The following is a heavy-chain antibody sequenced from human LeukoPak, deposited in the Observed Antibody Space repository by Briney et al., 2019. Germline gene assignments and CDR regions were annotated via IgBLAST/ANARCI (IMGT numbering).Heavy chain of an antibody. J-gene: IGHJ4*02. CDR3: ARAGGYCYDSREPYYFDH. CDR1: GYTFSSYG. Sequence: GASVKVSCKASGYTFSSYGISWVRQAPGQGLEWVGWISAYNGNTNYAQKLQGRVTMTTDTSTSTAHMEVRSLRSDDTAVYYCARAGGYCYDSREPYYFDHWGQGTLVTVSS. CDR2: ISAYNGNT. D-gene: IGHD3-22*01. V-gene: IGHV1-18*01.